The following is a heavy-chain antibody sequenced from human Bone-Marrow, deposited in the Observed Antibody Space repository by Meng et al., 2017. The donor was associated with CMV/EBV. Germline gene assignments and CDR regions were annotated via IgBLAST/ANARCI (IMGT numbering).Heavy chain of an antibody. CDR2: ISSSSSYI. Sequence: GGSLRLSCAASGFTFSSYSMNWVRQAPGKGLEWVSSISSSSSYIYYADSVKGRFTISRDSAKNSLYLQMNSLRAEDTAVCYCARDMVRGVGLLGYWGQGTLVTVSS. V-gene: IGHV3-21*01. D-gene: IGHD3-10*01. CDR1: GFTFSSYS. CDR3: ARDMVRGVGLLGY. J-gene: IGHJ4*02.